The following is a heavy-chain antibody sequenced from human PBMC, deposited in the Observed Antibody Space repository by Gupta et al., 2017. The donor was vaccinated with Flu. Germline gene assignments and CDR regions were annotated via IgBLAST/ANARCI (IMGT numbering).Heavy chain of an antibody. V-gene: IGHV3-15*01. D-gene: IGHD3-22*01. CDR3: ITGLCDTSNCHWDDAFAV. CDR2: IKSKTNGGTT. J-gene: IGHJ3*01. Sequence: VRQAPGKGLEWVGRIKSKTNGGTTDYAAPVKGRFTISRDDSKNTVYLQMNSLKTEDTAVYSCITGLCDTSNCHWDDAFAVWGHGTMVTVSS.